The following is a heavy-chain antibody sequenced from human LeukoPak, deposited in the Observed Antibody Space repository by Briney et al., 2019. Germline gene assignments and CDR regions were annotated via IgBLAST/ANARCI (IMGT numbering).Heavy chain of an antibody. Sequence: KSSETLSLTCTVSGGSISSSSYYWGWIRQPPGKGLEWIGSIYYSGSTYYNPSLKSRVTISVDTSKNQFSLKLSSVTAADTAVYYCARQGTTVTPLDYWGQGTLVTVSS. CDR2: IYYSGST. CDR3: ARQGTTVTPLDY. V-gene: IGHV4-39*01. J-gene: IGHJ4*02. D-gene: IGHD4-17*01. CDR1: GGSISSSSYY.